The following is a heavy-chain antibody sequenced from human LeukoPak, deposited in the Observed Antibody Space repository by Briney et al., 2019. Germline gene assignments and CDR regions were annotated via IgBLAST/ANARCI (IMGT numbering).Heavy chain of an antibody. V-gene: IGHV3-21*01. Sequence: GGSLRLSCAASGFTFSRYSMNWVRQAPGKGLEWVSSISSSSGYIKYADSVEGRFTISRDNAKNSLYLQMNSLRAEDTAVYYCARDGYVGCSSTSCPGYGMDVWGQGTTVTVSS. J-gene: IGHJ6*02. CDR1: GFTFSRYS. CDR2: ISSSSGYI. CDR3: ARDGYVGCSSTSCPGYGMDV. D-gene: IGHD2-2*01.